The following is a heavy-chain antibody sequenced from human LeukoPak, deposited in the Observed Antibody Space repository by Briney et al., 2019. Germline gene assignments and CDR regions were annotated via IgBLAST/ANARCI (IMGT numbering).Heavy chain of an antibody. CDR1: GFTFDSYS. D-gene: IGHD3-9*01. J-gene: IGHJ4*02. CDR2: ISSSSSYI. CDR3: ARDPDYDILTGYCCY. Sequence: GGSLRLSCAVSGFTFDSYSMNWVRQAPGKGLEWVSSISSSSSYIYYADSVKGRFTISRDNAKNSLYLQMNSLRAEDTAVYYCARDPDYDILTGYCCYWGQGTLVAVSS. V-gene: IGHV3-21*01.